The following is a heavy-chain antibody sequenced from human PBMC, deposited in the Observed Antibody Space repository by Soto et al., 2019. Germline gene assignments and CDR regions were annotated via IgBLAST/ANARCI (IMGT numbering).Heavy chain of an antibody. CDR3: AKAVYYYGSGIDYGMDV. CDR2: ISWNSGSI. J-gene: IGHJ6*02. CDR1: GFTFDDYA. V-gene: IGHV3-9*01. Sequence: QAVGSLRLSCAASGFTFDDYAMHWVRQAPGKGLEWVSGISWNSGSIGYADSVKGRFTISRDNAKNSLYLQMNSLRAEDTALYYCAKAVYYYGSGIDYGMDVWGQGTTVTVSS. D-gene: IGHD3-10*01.